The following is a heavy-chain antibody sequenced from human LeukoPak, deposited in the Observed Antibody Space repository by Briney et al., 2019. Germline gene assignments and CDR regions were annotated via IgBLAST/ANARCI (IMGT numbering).Heavy chain of an antibody. Sequence: GGSLRLSCAASGFTFSSYEMNWVRQAPGKGLEWVSYISSSGSTIYYADSVKGRFTISRDNAKNSLYLQMNSLRAEDTAVYYCARDGVVVVPAPSSFMDAWGKGTTVTVSS. CDR3: ARDGVVVVPAPSSFMDA. J-gene: IGHJ6*03. CDR1: GFTFSSYE. D-gene: IGHD2-2*01. CDR2: ISSSGSTI. V-gene: IGHV3-48*03.